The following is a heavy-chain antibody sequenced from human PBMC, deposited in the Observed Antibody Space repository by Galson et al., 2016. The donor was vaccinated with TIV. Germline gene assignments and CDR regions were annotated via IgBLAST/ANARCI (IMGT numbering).Heavy chain of an antibody. V-gene: IGHV1-46*03. CDR3: ARWFDSSGYYYFDY. D-gene: IGHD3-22*01. Sequence: SVKVSCKASGYTFTRHYMHWVRQAPGQGLEWMGIINPITGITTYAQNFQGRVTMTRDTSTSTVQMELSSLRSEDTAVCYCARWFDSSGYYYFDYWGQGSLITVSS. J-gene: IGHJ4*02. CDR1: GYTFTRHY. CDR2: INPITGIT.